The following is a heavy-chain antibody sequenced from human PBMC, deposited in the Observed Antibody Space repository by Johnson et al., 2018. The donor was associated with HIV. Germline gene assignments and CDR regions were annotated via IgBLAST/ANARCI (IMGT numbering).Heavy chain of an antibody. CDR1: GFTLSIYC. CDR3: AKGGVGRDGNRDAFDI. J-gene: IGHJ3*02. D-gene: IGHD5-24*01. Sequence: QVQLVESGGGVVQPGGSLRLSCAASGFTLSIYCMHWVRQAPGKGLEWVTFIRYDGSNKYYAESVKGRFTISRDNPKNTLYLQMNSLRREDTAGYYCAKGGVGRDGNRDAFDIWGQGTMVTVSS. V-gene: IGHV3-30*02. CDR2: IRYDGSNK.